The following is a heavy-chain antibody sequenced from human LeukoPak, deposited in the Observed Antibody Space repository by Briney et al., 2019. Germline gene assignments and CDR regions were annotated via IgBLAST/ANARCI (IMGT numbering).Heavy chain of an antibody. Sequence: SETLSLTCAVSGYSISSGYYWGWIRQPPGKGLERIGSIYHSGSTYYNPSLKSRVTISVDTSKNRFSLKLSSVTAADTAVYYCARQLGYSSGWYGYYFDYWGQGTLVTVSS. CDR1: GYSISSGYY. V-gene: IGHV4-38-2*01. D-gene: IGHD6-19*01. CDR2: IYHSGST. CDR3: ARQLGYSSGWYGYYFDY. J-gene: IGHJ4*02.